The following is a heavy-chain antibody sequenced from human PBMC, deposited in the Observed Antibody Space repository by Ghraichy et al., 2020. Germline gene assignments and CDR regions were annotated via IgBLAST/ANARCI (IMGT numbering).Heavy chain of an antibody. Sequence: GGSLRLSCAASGFTFSSYSMNWVRQAPGKGLEWVSSISSSSSYIYYADSVKGRFTISRDNAKNSLYLQMNSLRAEDTAVYYCALNGGSGWDNHWGQGTLVTVSS. CDR1: GFTFSSYS. J-gene: IGHJ5*02. D-gene: IGHD6-19*01. CDR3: ALNGGSGWDNH. V-gene: IGHV3-21*01. CDR2: ISSSSSYI.